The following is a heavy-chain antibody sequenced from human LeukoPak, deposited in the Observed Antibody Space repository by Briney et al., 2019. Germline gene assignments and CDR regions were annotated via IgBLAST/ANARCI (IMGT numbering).Heavy chain of an antibody. CDR2: VDTSGST. CDR3: ARGLGGASYYMDV. D-gene: IGHD3-16*01. Sequence: PSETLSLTCSVSSGFFSTFYWTWVRHSAWRGLEWIGRVDTSGSTHYNPSLKGRATMSLDTSKNQFSLRLTSVTVADTAVYYCARGLGGASYYMDVWGRGTTVTVSS. V-gene: IGHV4-4*07. CDR1: SGFFSTFY. J-gene: IGHJ6*03.